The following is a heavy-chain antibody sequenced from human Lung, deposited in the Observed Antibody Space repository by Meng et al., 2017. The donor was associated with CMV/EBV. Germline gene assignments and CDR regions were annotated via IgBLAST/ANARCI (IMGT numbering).Heavy chain of an antibody. V-gene: IGHV4-30-4*08. CDR1: RVSITGVDYY. Sequence: HLQKLVPGLSNTLQPLALPCLVSRVSITGVDYYWSWCHHPPGKDREGMGCVYYTGVTYDTPSLKSLLSMSADTSNNQFFMNLTSVTAADTAFYFCARGSNTAMAYFDSWGLGTLVTVSS. D-gene: IGHD5-18*01. J-gene: IGHJ4*02. CDR3: ARGSNTAMAYFDS. CDR2: VYYTGVT.